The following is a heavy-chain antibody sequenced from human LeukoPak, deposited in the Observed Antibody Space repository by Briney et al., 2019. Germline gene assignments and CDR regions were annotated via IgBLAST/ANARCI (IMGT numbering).Heavy chain of an antibody. CDR1: GYTFTGYY. Sequence: ASVKVSCKASGYTFTGYYMHWVRQAPGQGLEWMGRINPNSGGTNYAQKFQGRVTMTRDTSISTAYMELSRLRSDDTAVYYCARNGPHYDFWSGYPYYYGMDVWGQGTTVTVSS. J-gene: IGHJ6*02. CDR2: INPNSGGT. D-gene: IGHD3-3*01. V-gene: IGHV1-2*06. CDR3: ARNGPHYDFWSGYPYYYGMDV.